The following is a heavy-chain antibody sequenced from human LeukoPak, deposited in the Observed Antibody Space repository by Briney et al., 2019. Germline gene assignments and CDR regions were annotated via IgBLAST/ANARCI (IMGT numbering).Heavy chain of an antibody. CDR3: AREINSGYSYGGPFDY. J-gene: IGHJ4*02. CDR2: IWYDGSNK. CDR1: GFTFSSYG. V-gene: IGHV3-33*01. D-gene: IGHD5-18*01. Sequence: GRSLRLSCAASGFTFSSYGMPWVRQAPGKGLEWVAVIWYDGSNKYYADSVKGRFTISRDNSKNTLYLQMNSLRAEDTAVYYCAREINSGYSYGGPFDYWGQGTLVTVSS.